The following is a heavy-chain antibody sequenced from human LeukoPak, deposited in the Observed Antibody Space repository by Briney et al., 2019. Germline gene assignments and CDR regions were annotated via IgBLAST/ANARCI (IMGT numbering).Heavy chain of an antibody. CDR2: ISAYNGVT. CDR3: ARDQLRYYGSGSYYSDMDV. J-gene: IGHJ6*02. V-gene: IGHV1-18*01. Sequence: ASVKLSCKLSGYTFTGYAVSWVRQAPGQRLKSFRWISAYNGVTNYAQKFQGRVTMTTGTSTTTGYMELRSLRSDDTAVYYCARDQLRYYGSGSYYSDMDVWGQGTTVTVSS. CDR1: GYTFTGYA. D-gene: IGHD3-10*01.